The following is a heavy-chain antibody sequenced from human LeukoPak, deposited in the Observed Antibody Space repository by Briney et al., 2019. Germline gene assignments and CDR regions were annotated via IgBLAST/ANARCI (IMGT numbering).Heavy chain of an antibody. CDR3: TRIMTTVTTGDY. J-gene: IGHJ4*02. V-gene: IGHV3-73*01. Sequence: GSLRLSCAASGFTFSGSAMHWVRQASGKGLEWVGRIRSKANSYATAYAASVKGRFTISRDDSKNTAYLQMNSLKTEDTAVYYCTRIMTTVTTGDYWGQGTLVTVSS. CDR2: IRSKANSYAT. D-gene: IGHD4-17*01. CDR1: GFTFSGSA.